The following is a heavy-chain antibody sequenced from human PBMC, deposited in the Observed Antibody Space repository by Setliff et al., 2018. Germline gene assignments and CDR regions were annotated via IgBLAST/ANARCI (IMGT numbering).Heavy chain of an antibody. Sequence: GGSLRLSCAASGFTFSNYYMTWIRKAPGKGLEWISYIHDIGNPTYYADSVKGRFTVSRENAKNSLYLQMTSLRAEDTAIYYCARTTGYRLEGDFDYWGQGTLVTVSS. V-gene: IGHV3-11*01. J-gene: IGHJ4*02. CDR1: GFTFSNYY. D-gene: IGHD3-16*01. CDR2: IHDIGNPT. CDR3: ARTTGYRLEGDFDY.